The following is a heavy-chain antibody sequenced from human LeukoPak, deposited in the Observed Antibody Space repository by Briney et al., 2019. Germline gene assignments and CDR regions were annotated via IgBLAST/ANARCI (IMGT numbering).Heavy chain of an antibody. V-gene: IGHV4-38-2*01. Sequence: SETLSITCAVSGYSISSGYYWGWIRQPPGKGLEWIGSIYHSGSTYYNPSLKSRVTISVDTSKNQFSLKLSSVTAADTAVYYCARLASLGGYDYYFDYWGQGTLVTVSS. CDR1: GYSISSGYY. CDR2: IYHSGST. CDR3: ARLASLGGYDYYFDY. D-gene: IGHD5-12*01. J-gene: IGHJ4*02.